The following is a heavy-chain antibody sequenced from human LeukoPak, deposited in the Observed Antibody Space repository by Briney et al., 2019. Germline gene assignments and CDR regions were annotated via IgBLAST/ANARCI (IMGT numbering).Heavy chain of an antibody. CDR1: GFNFSSFW. J-gene: IGHJ4*02. D-gene: IGHD4-11*01. V-gene: IGHV3-7*03. Sequence: GGSLRLSCAASGFNFSSFWMNWVRQVPGKGLEWVANIDQDGNDKYYVGSVKGRFTISRDNAKSSLYLEVKSLRAEDTAVYYCAKDVPSGPYSNYVGYFDYWGQGTLVTVSS. CDR3: AKDVPSGPYSNYVGYFDY. CDR2: IDQDGNDK.